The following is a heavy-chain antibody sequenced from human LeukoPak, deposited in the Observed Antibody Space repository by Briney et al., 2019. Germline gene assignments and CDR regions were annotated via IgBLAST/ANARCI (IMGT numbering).Heavy chain of an antibody. D-gene: IGHD5-18*01. Sequence: PGGSLRLSCAASGFTFSSYSMNWVRQAPGKGLEWVSYISSSSSTIYYADSVKGRFTISRDNAKNSLYLQMNSLRAEDTAVYYCAKDHDLSSYGMPYWGQGTLVTVSS. CDR2: ISSSSSTI. CDR3: AKDHDLSSYGMPY. J-gene: IGHJ4*02. CDR1: GFTFSSYS. V-gene: IGHV3-48*01.